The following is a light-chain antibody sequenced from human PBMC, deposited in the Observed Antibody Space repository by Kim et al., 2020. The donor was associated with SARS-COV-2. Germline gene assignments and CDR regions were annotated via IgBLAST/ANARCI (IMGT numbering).Light chain of an antibody. J-gene: IGKJ1*01. Sequence: INCESSQSVLYSSNNNNYLAWYQQKPGQPPKLLIYWASTRESGVPDRFSGSGSGTDFTLTISSLQAEDVAVYYCQQYYSTPPPWTFGQGTKVEIK. CDR2: WAS. CDR3: QQYYSTPPPWT. V-gene: IGKV4-1*01. CDR1: QSVLYSSNNNNY.